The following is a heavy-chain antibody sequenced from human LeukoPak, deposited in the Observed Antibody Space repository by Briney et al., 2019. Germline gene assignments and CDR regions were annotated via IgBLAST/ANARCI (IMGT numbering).Heavy chain of an antibody. CDR1: GGSISSSSYY. V-gene: IGHV4-39*01. CDR3: ARHVGGSYYARFDY. D-gene: IGHD1-26*01. Sequence: SETLSLTCTVSGGSISSSSYYWGWIRQPPGKGLEWIGSIYYSGSTYYNPSLKSRVTISVDTSKNQFSLKLSSVTAADTAVYYCARHVGGSYYARFDYWGQGTLVTVSS. CDR2: IYYSGST. J-gene: IGHJ4*02.